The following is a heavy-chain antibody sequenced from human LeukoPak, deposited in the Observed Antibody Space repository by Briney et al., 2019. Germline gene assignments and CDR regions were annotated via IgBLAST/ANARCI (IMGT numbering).Heavy chain of an antibody. V-gene: IGHV3-30-3*01. D-gene: IGHD2-2*01. Sequence: GGSLRLSCAASGFTFSSYAMSWVRQAPGKGLEWVAVISYDGSNKYYADSVKGRFTISRDNSKNTLYLQMNSLRAEDTAVYYCARPELGYCSSTSCYARGYFQHWGQGTLVTVSS. CDR3: ARPELGYCSSTSCYARGYFQH. CDR2: ISYDGSNK. CDR1: GFTFSSYA. J-gene: IGHJ1*01.